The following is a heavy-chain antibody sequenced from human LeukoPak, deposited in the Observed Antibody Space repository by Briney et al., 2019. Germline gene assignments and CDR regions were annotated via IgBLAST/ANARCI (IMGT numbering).Heavy chain of an antibody. CDR2: ISSRSSYI. CDR3: ARDSAGTNHAFDI. CDR1: GFTFSSYS. Sequence: GGSLRLSCAASGFTFSSYSMNWVRQAPGKGLEWVSSISSRSSYIYYADSVKGRFTISRDNAKNSLYLQMNSLRADDTAVYCCARDSAGTNHAFDIWGQGTMVTVSS. D-gene: IGHD6-13*01. V-gene: IGHV3-21*01. J-gene: IGHJ3*02.